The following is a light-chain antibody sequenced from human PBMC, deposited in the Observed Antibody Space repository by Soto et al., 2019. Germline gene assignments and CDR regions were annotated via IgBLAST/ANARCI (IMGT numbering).Light chain of an antibody. V-gene: IGLV1-40*01. J-gene: IGLJ1*01. CDR3: SSYTSSSTLDV. Sequence: QSVLTQPPSVSGAPGQRVTISCTGSSSNIGAGYDVHWYQQLPGTVPKLLIYDNNNRPSGVPDRFSGSKSGTSASLAITGLQAEDEADYYCSSYTSSSTLDVFGTGTKLTVL. CDR2: DNN. CDR1: SSNIGAGYD.